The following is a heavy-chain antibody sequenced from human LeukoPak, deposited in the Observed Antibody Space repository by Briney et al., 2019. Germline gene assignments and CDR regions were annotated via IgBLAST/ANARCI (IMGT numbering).Heavy chain of an antibody. Sequence: GGSLRLSCAASGFTFDDYGMSWVRQAPGKGLEWVSGINWNGGSTGYADSVKGRFTISRDNAKNSLYLQMNSLRAEDTALYYCARHRYYDFWTYFDYWGQGTLVTVSS. CDR3: ARHRYYDFWTYFDY. V-gene: IGHV3-20*04. CDR1: GFTFDDYG. D-gene: IGHD3-3*01. J-gene: IGHJ4*02. CDR2: INWNGGST.